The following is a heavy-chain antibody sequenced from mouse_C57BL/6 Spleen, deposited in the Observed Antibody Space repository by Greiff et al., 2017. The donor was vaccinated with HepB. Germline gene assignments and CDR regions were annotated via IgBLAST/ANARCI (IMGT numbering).Heavy chain of an antibody. J-gene: IGHJ3*01. CDR3: EREGKLRHTWCGY. CDR2: ISGGGGNT. Sequence: DVKLVESGGGLVKPGGSLKLSCAASGFTFSSYTMSWVRQTPEKRLEWVATISGGGGNTYYPDSVKGRITISRDNAKKTQYLQMSRLRSEDTALYYGEREGKLRHTWCGYWGQGTLVTVAA. D-gene: IGHD3-2*02. V-gene: IGHV5-9*01. CDR1: GFTFSSYT.